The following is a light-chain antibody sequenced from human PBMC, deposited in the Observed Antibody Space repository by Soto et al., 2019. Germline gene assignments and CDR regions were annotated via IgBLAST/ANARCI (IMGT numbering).Light chain of an antibody. J-gene: IGKJ1*01. V-gene: IGKV1-6*01. CDR1: RDVGSD. Sequence: TQMTQSPLSLSASVGEKFIITCRASRDVGSDVSWYQQKPGQAPKLVIYAASNLYTGVPSRFSGRRSGTEFTLTISSLQPEDFASYYCLQDYGDSWTFGQGTKVEIE. CDR2: AAS. CDR3: LQDYGDSWT.